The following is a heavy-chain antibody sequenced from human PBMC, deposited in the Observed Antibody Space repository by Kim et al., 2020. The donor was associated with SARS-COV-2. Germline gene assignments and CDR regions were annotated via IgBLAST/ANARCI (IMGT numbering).Heavy chain of an antibody. J-gene: IGHJ6*02. Sequence: GGSLRLSCAASGFTFSSYGMHWVRQAPGKGLEWVAVIWYDGSNKYYADSVKGRFTISRDNSKNTLYLQMNSLGAEDTAVYYCAKGGRRGYGSGSSPYYYGMDVWGQGTTVAVSS. CDR3: AKGGRRGYGSGSSPYYYGMDV. V-gene: IGHV3-33*06. CDR2: IWYDGSNK. D-gene: IGHD3-10*01. CDR1: GFTFSSYG.